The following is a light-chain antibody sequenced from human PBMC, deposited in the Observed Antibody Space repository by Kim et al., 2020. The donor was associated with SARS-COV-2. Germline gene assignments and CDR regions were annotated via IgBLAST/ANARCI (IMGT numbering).Light chain of an antibody. CDR3: QQSYTTPYT. J-gene: IGKJ2*01. CDR2: GAS. Sequence: SASVGDKVTITCRASQTISSYLNWYQQKPGKAPNLLIYGASTLQTGVPSRFTGSGFGKDFTLTISSLQPEDSATYYCQQSYTTPYTFGQGTKLEI. CDR1: QTISSY. V-gene: IGKV1-39*01.